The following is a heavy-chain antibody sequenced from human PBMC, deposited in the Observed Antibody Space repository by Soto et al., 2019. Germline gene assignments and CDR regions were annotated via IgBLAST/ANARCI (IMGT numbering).Heavy chain of an antibody. CDR2: IIPIFGTA. CDR1: GGTFSSYA. D-gene: IGHD2-15*01. Sequence: SVKVSCKASGGTFSSYAISWVRQAPGQGLEWMGGIIPIFGTANYAQKFQGRVTIIADKSTSTAYMELSSLRSEDTAVYYCARQSSCSGGSCYPFYWFDPWGQGTLVTVSS. V-gene: IGHV1-69*06. CDR3: ARQSSCSGGSCYPFYWFDP. J-gene: IGHJ5*02.